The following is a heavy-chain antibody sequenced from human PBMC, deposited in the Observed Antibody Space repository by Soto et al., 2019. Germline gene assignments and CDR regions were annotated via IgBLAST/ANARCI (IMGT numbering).Heavy chain of an antibody. V-gene: IGHV3-33*01. CDR3: ARDDGLTRLRY. D-gene: IGHD1-20*01. J-gene: IGHJ4*01. CDR2: IWHDGSQK. Sequence: QVQLVESGGGVVQPGRSLRLSCTVSGFDFSSHGYHWVRQAPGKGLEWVAVIWHDGSQKYYADSVKGRFTISRDDAKATLYLQMNSLRAEETALYHCARDDGLTRLRYWGHGALVTVSP. CDR1: GFDFSSHG.